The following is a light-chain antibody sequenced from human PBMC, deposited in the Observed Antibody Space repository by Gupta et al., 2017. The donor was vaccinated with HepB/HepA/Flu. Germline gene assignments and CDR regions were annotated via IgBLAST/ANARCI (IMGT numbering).Light chain of an antibody. Sequence: QSALTQPASVAGAPGQSITISCTGTSSDVGGYNYVSWYQQHPGKAPKLMIYDVSNRPSGVSNRFSASKSGNTAFLTISGHPAEDDAYYYCTSYTSSSTLVFGGRTKLTVL. J-gene: IGLJ2*01. CDR3: TSYTSSSTLV. CDR1: SSDVGGYNY. CDR2: DVS. V-gene: IGLV2-14*01.